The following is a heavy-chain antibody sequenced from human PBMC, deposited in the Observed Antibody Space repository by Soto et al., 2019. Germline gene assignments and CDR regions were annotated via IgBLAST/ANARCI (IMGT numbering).Heavy chain of an antibody. CDR1: GFTFDDYA. J-gene: IGHJ4*02. CDR2: ISWNSGSI. Sequence: GGSLRLSCAASGFTFDDYAMHWVRQAPGKGLEWVSGISWNSGSIGYADSVKGRFTISRDNAKNSLYLQMNSLRAEDTALYYCAKAPSPLQCLSHWGQGTLVTVSS. D-gene: IGHD4-4*01. CDR3: AKAPSPLQCLSH. V-gene: IGHV3-9*01.